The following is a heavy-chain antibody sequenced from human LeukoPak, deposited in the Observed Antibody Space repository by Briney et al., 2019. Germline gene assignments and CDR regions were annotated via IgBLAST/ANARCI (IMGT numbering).Heavy chain of an antibody. CDR3: AKQFLGAN. CDR1: GFIFSSLA. CDR2: IIAVDANT. Sequence: GGSLRLSCAASGFIFSSLAMTWVRQAPGKGLEWVSTIIAVDANTYYADSVKGRFTVSRDNSRNTLYLQMNSLRAEDTAVYYCAKQFLGANWGQGTLVIVSS. D-gene: IGHD4/OR15-4a*01. V-gene: IGHV3-23*01. J-gene: IGHJ4*02.